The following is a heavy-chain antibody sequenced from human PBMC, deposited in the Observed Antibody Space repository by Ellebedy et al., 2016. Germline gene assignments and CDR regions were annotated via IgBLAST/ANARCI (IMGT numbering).Heavy chain of an antibody. CDR1: GYTFTSYG. CDR3: ARDHGYCSSTSCYSVGVSYYYYMDV. CDR2: IIPIFGTA. V-gene: IGHV1-69*13. J-gene: IGHJ6*03. Sequence: SVKVSXXASGYTFTSYGISWVRQAPGQGLEWMGGIIPIFGTANYAQKFQGRVTITADESTSTAYMELSSLRSEDTAVYYCARDHGYCSSTSCYSVGVSYYYYMDVWGKGTTVTVSS. D-gene: IGHD2-2*02.